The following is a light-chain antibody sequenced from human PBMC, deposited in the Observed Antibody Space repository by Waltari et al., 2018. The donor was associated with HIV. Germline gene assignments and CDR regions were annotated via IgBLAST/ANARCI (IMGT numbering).Light chain of an antibody. Sequence: QSALTQPPSASGSPGQSVTISCTGTSSDVGNYTSVSWYQQHPGHAPKLMIFEVSRRPAGVPHRFSGSKSGTTASLTVSGLQAEDEADYYCTSYGGINNYVVFGGGTKLTVL. CDR1: SSDVGNYTS. V-gene: IGLV2-8*01. J-gene: IGLJ2*01. CDR3: TSYGGINNYVV. CDR2: EVS.